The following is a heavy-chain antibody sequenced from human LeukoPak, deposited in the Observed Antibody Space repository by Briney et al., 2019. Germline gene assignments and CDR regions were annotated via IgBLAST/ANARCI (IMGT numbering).Heavy chain of an antibody. J-gene: IGHJ4*02. CDR2: IKSKTDGGTT. Sequence: GGSLRLSCAASGFTFSNAWMSWVRQAPGKGLEWVCRIKSKTDGGTTDYAAPVKGRFTISRDDSKSTLYVQMNSLKTEDTAVYYCTTGAYYDSSGDYWGQGTLVTVSS. V-gene: IGHV3-15*01. CDR1: GFTFSNAW. D-gene: IGHD3-22*01. CDR3: TTGAYYDSSGDY.